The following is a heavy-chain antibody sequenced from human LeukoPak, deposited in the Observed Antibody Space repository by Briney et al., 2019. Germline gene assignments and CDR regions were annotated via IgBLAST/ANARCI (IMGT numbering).Heavy chain of an antibody. V-gene: IGHV3-7*04. CDR1: GFTFSDYY. D-gene: IGHD6-13*01. J-gene: IGHJ3*02. CDR2: IKQDGSEK. CDR3: ARDWQWQQLDGDAFDI. Sequence: GGSLILSCAASGFTFSDYYMSWVRQAPGKGLEWVANIKQDGSEKYYVDSVKGRFTISRDNAKNSLFLQMNSLRAEDTAVYYCARDWQWQQLDGDAFDIWGQGTMVTVSS.